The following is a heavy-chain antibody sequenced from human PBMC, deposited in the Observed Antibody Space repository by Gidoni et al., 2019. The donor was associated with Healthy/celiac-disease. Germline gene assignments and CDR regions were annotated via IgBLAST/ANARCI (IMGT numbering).Heavy chain of an antibody. D-gene: IGHD4-17*01. CDR2: IYSGGTT. V-gene: IGHV3-66*01. CDR1: GFAVRSHD. J-gene: IGHJ6*02. CDR3: ARGDDYGSYYYYYYGMDV. Sequence: EEPLVESGGGLVQPGGSLRLSCAASGFAVRSHDMSWVREAPGKGLEWVSVIYSGGTTYYADSVKGIFTISRDNSQNTLSLQMTSLSAEDTAVYYCARGDDYGSYYYYYYGMDVWGQGTTVTVSS.